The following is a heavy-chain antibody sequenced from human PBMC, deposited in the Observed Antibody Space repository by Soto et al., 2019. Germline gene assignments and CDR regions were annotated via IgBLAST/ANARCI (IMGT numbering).Heavy chain of an antibody. Sequence: EVQLLESGGGLVQPGGSLRLSCAASGFTFSRFAMNWDRQAPGKGLGWVTGIGDSGSTTYYADSAKGRFTISRDNSQNKLYLQINRPRAEDTAIYYCAKDSHGDYYYYGMDVWGQGTTVTVSS. V-gene: IGHV3-23*01. CDR3: AKDSHGDYYYYGMDV. D-gene: IGHD3-16*01. CDR2: IGDSGSTT. J-gene: IGHJ6*02. CDR1: GFTFSRFA.